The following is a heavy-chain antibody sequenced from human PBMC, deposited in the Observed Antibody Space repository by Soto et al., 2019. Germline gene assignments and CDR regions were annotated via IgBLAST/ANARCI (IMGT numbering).Heavy chain of an antibody. CDR1: GFTFISYA. J-gene: IGHJ4*02. CDR3: AREVAGIAARAGDY. CDR2: ISYDGSNK. Sequence: GGSLRLSCAASGFTFISYAMHWVRQAPGKGLEWVAVISYDGSNKYYADSVKGRFTISRDNSKNTLYLQMNSLRAEDTAVYYCAREVAGIAARAGDYWGQGTQVTVSS. V-gene: IGHV3-30-3*01. D-gene: IGHD6-6*01.